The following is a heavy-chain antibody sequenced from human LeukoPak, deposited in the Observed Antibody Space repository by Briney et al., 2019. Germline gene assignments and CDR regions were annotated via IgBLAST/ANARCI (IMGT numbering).Heavy chain of an antibody. D-gene: IGHD3-22*01. CDR1: EYTFTDYC. J-gene: IGHJ1*01. CDR2: INPNRGGT. CDR3: ARGIYDSSDFEYFQD. Sequence: ASVKVSCKASEYTFTDYCMHWVRQAPGQGLEWMGWINPNRGGTNYAQKFQGRVTLTRDTSISTAYMELSRLRSDDTAVYYCARGIYDSSDFEYFQDWGQGTLVTVSS. V-gene: IGHV1-2*02.